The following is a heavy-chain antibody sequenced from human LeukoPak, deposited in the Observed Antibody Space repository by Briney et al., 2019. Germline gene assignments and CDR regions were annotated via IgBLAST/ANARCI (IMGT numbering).Heavy chain of an antibody. CDR3: ATDPGISSWSFDPCDMDG. CDR1: AFTFSSYA. J-gene: IGHJ6*02. CDR2: VSNDGSRK. D-gene: IGHD6-13*01. Sequence: GRSLRLSCAASAFTFSSYAVHWVRQAPGKGLEWVALVSNDGSRKNYADSVMGRFTSSRDKSASTLYLQMNSQRTDGTAVYDCATDPGISSWSFDPCDMDGWGQGSTATVSS. V-gene: IGHV3-30*03.